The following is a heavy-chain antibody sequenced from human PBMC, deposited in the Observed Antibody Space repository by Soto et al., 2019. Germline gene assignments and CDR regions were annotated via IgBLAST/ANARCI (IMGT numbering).Heavy chain of an antibody. CDR1: GFAFSSHA. CDR2: ISGSGGRT. Sequence: GGSLRLSCAASGFAFSSHAMNWVRQAPGKGLEWVSGISGSGGRTYYADSVKGRLTISRDNSKNTLDLQMNSLRAEDTAVYYCAKGRYSYDSSGHDYWGLGTLVTVSS. D-gene: IGHD3-22*01. J-gene: IGHJ4*02. CDR3: AKGRYSYDSSGHDY. V-gene: IGHV3-23*01.